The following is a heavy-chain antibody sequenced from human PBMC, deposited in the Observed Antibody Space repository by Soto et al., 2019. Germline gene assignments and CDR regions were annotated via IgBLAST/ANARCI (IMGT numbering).Heavy chain of an antibody. CDR1: GLTFTRHS. V-gene: IGHV3-21*06. Sequence: PGGSLRLSCAASGLTFTRHSMNWVRQAPGKGLEWVSSISSTTNYIYYGDSMRGRFTISRDNAKNSLYLEMNSLRAEDTAVYYCARESEDLTSNFDYWGQGTLVTVSS. CDR2: ISSTTNYI. CDR3: ARESEDLTSNFDY. J-gene: IGHJ4*02.